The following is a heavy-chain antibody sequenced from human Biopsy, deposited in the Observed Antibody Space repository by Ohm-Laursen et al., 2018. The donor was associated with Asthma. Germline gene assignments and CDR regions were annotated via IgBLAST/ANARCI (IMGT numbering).Heavy chain of an antibody. CDR2: IHYSGST. CDR1: GVSIRSYY. CDR3: AGFCSGGNCPDH. J-gene: IGHJ4*02. V-gene: IGHV4-59*01. Sequence: SQTLSLTCTVSGVSIRSYYWTWIRQPPGKGLEWIGNIHYSGSTYSNPSLKGRVTISVDTSKKQISLRLSSVIAADTAVYYCAGFCSGGNCPDHWGQGTLVTVSS. D-gene: IGHD2-15*01.